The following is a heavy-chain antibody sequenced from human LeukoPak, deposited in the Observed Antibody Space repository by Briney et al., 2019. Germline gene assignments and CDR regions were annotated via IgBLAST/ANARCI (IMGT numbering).Heavy chain of an antibody. CDR2: ISSSGGTI. V-gene: IGHV3-11*01. J-gene: IGHJ4*02. CDR1: GFTFSDYY. CDR3: ARVKGDVLRFLEWLSPPDY. D-gene: IGHD3-3*01. Sequence: GGSLRLSCAASGFTFSDYYMSWIRQAPGKGLEWVSYISSSGGTIYYADSVKGRFTISRDNAKNSLYLQMNSLRAEDTAVYYCARVKGDVLRFLEWLSPPDYWGQGTLVTVSS.